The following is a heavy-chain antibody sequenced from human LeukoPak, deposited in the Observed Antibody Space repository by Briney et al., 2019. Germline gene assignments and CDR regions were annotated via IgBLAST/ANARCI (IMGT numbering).Heavy chain of an antibody. J-gene: IGHJ5*02. V-gene: IGHV3-74*01. CDR1: GFTFSSYW. Sequence: GGSLRPSCATSGFTFSSYWMHWVHQASGKGLVWVSRVKGDGSSIYYADSVKGRFTVSRDNAKNTLYLQMNSLRAEDTAVYYCARSDWFDPWGQGTLVTVSS. CDR2: VKGDGSSI. CDR3: ARSDWFDP.